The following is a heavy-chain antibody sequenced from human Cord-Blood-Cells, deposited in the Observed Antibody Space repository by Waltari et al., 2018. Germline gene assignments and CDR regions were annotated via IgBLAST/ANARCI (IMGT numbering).Heavy chain of an antibody. D-gene: IGHD7-27*01. CDR3: ARDRLTGDAFDI. V-gene: IGHV3-21*01. CDR1: GFTLSTSS. J-gene: IGHJ3*02. Sequence: EVQLVESGEGLVQPGGSMRLSSAASGFTLSTSSLIRVCQALGKGLEWVSSISSSSSYIYYADSVKGRFTISRDNAKNSLYLQMNSLRAEDTAVYYCARDRLTGDAFDIWGQGTMVTVSS. CDR2: ISSSSSYI.